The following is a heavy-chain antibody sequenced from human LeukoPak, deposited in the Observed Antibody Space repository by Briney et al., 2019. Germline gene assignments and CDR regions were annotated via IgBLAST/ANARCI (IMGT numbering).Heavy chain of an antibody. D-gene: IGHD2-21*02. J-gene: IGHJ4*02. Sequence: GGTLRLSCAASGFTFSSYGMSWVRQAPGKGLEWVSAISGSGGSTYYADSVKGRFTISRDNSKNTLYLQMNSLRAEDTAVYYCAKENCGGDCSPLDYWGQGTLVTVSS. CDR1: GFTFSSYG. CDR2: ISGSGGST. CDR3: AKENCGGDCSPLDY. V-gene: IGHV3-23*01.